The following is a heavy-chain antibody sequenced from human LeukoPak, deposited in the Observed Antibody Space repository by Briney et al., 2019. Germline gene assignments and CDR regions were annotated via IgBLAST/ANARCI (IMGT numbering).Heavy chain of an antibody. CDR2: IYYSGRT. Sequence: PSETLSLTCTVSGGSISSNYWGWIRQPPGKGLEWIGYIYYSGRTNYSPSLKSRVTISVDTSKNQFSLRLSSVTAADTAVYYCARHSLVGAIPYNWFDPWGQGTLVTVSS. D-gene: IGHD1-26*01. CDR3: ARHSLVGAIPYNWFDP. J-gene: IGHJ5*02. V-gene: IGHV4-59*08. CDR1: GGSISSNY.